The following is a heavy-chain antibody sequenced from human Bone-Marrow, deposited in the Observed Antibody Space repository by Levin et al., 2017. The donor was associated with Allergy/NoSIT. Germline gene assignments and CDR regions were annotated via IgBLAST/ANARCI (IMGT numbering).Heavy chain of an antibody. Sequence: PSGGSLRLSCAASGFTFTSYAMAWVRQAPGKGLEWVASITGSAATTYYADSVKGRFTISKDNPKNALVLQMNSLRPEDTADYYCTKDRRFTVTADFDNWGHGTRVTVSS. CDR1: GFTFTSYA. CDR3: TKDRRFTVTADFDN. CDR2: ITGSAATT. V-gene: IGHV3-23*01. J-gene: IGHJ4*01. D-gene: IGHD2-21*02.